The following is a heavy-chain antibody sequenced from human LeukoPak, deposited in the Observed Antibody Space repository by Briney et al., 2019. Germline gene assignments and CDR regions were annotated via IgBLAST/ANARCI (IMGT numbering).Heavy chain of an antibody. D-gene: IGHD4-23*01. CDR2: ISSSSSYI. Sequence: GSLRLSCAASGFTFSSYSMNWVRQAPGKGLEWVSSISSSSSYIYYADSVKGRFTISRDNAKNSLYLQMNSLRAEDTAVYYCARDLDYGGNTDAFDIWGQGTMVTVSS. V-gene: IGHV3-21*01. J-gene: IGHJ3*02. CDR1: GFTFSSYS. CDR3: ARDLDYGGNTDAFDI.